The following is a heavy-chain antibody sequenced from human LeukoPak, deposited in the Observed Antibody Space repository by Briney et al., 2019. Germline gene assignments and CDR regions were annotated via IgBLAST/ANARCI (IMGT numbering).Heavy chain of an antibody. CDR1: GFTFSSYE. CDR3: ARDSIVDGAFDI. J-gene: IGHJ3*02. D-gene: IGHD2-15*01. Sequence: GGSLRLSCAASGFTFSSYEMNWVRQAPGKGLEWVSYISNSGSTIYYADSVKGRFTVSRDNVKNSLYLQMHSLRAEDTAVYYCARDSIVDGAFDIWGQGTMVTVSS. V-gene: IGHV3-48*03. CDR2: ISNSGSTI.